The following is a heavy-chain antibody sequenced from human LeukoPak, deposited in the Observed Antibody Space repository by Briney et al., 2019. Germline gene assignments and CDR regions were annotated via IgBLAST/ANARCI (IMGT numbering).Heavy chain of an antibody. Sequence: SETLSLTCTVSGGSISSYYWSWIRQPPGKGLEWIGYIYYSGSTNYNPSLKSRVTISVDTSKNQFSLKLSSVTAADTAVYYCARRSRIAARPSNYFDYWGQGTLVTVSS. V-gene: IGHV4-59*01. J-gene: IGHJ4*02. CDR2: IYYSGST. D-gene: IGHD6-6*01. CDR3: ARRSRIAARPSNYFDY. CDR1: GGSISSYY.